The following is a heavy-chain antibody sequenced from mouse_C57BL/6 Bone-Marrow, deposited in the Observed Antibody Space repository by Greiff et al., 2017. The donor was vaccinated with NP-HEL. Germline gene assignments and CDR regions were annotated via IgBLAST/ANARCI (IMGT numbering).Heavy chain of an antibody. CDR3: VRHDYDSYYFDY. CDR1: GFSFNTYA. Sequence: EVQVVESGGGLVQPKGSLKLSCAASGFSFNTYAMNWVRQAPGKGLEWVARIRSKSNNYATYYADSVKDRFTISRDDSESMLYLQMNNLKTEDTAMYYCVRHDYDSYYFDYWGQGTTLTVSS. D-gene: IGHD2-4*01. CDR2: IRSKSNNYAT. V-gene: IGHV10-1*01. J-gene: IGHJ2*01.